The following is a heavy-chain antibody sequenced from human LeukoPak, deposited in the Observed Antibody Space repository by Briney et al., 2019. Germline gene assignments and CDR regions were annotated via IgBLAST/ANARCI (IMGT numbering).Heavy chain of an antibody. CDR1: GGSISSYY. V-gene: IGHV4-59*08. D-gene: IGHD3-9*01. CDR2: IYYSGST. J-gene: IGHJ3*02. CDR3: ARRTQLNGPLYDILTGYHDAFDI. Sequence: PSETLSLTCTVSGGSISSYYWSWIRQRLGRGLDGIGYIYYSGSTNYNPSLKSRVTISVDTSKNQFSLKLSSVTAADTAVYYCARRTQLNGPLYDILTGYHDAFDIWGQGTMVTVSS.